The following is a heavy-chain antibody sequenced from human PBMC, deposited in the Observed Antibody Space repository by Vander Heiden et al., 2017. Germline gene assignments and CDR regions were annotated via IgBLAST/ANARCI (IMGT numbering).Heavy chain of an antibody. V-gene: IGHV1-69*01. D-gene: IGHD2-21*02. CDR3: ARMVRWDCGGDCYFDY. Sequence: QVQLAQSGAEVQKPGSSVKVSCKASGGTFSSYAISWVRQAPGQGLEWMGGIIPIFGTANDAQKFQGRVTITADESTSTAYMELSSLRSEDTAVYYCARMVRWDCGGDCYFDYWGQGTLVTVSS. CDR1: GGTFSSYA. CDR2: IIPIFGTA. J-gene: IGHJ4*02.